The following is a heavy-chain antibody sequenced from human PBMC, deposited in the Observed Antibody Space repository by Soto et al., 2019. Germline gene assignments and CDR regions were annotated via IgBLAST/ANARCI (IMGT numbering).Heavy chain of an antibody. CDR3: AKDPIVLMVYANNWFDP. J-gene: IGHJ5*02. V-gene: IGHV3-11*05. CDR2: ISSSSSYT. Sequence: SGGSLRLSCAASGFTFSDYYMSWIRQAPGKGLEWVSYISSSSSYTNYADSVKGRFTISRDNAKNSLYLQMNSLRAEDTAVYYCAKDPIVLMVYANNWFDPWGQGTLVTVSS. CDR1: GFTFSDYY. D-gene: IGHD2-8*01.